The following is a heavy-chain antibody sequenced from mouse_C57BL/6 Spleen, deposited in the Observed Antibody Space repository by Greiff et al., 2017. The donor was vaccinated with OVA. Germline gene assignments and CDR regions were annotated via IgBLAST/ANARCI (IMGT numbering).Heavy chain of an antibody. D-gene: IGHD1-1*01. CDR1: GYTFTSYW. CDR3: SITTVVDWYFDV. J-gene: IGHJ1*03. CDR2: IYPSDSET. Sequence: VQLQQPGAELVRPGSSVKLSCKASGYTFTSYWMDWVKQRPGQGLEWIGNIYPSDSETHYNQKFKDKATLTVAKSSSTAYMQLSSLTSEDSAVYYCSITTVVDWYFDVWGTGTTVTVSS. V-gene: IGHV1-61*01.